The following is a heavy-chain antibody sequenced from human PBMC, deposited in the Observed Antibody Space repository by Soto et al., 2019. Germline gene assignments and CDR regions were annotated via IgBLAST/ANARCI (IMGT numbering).Heavy chain of an antibody. V-gene: IGHV3-23*01. CDR2: ISGSGGST. CDR3: AKVDDYDILTGDPGPFFFDY. J-gene: IGHJ4*02. Sequence: GGSLRLSCAASGFTSSSYAMSWVRQAPGKGLEWVSAISGSGGSTYYADSVKGRFTISRDNSKNTLYLQMNSLRAEDTAVYYCAKVDDYDILTGDPGPFFFDYWGQGTLVTVSS. D-gene: IGHD3-9*01. CDR1: GFTSSSYA.